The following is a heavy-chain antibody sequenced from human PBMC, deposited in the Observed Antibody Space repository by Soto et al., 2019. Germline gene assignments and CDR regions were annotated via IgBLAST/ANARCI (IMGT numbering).Heavy chain of an antibody. J-gene: IGHJ4*02. CDR1: GFTFSSYS. Sequence: PGGSLRLSCAASGFTFSSYSMNWVRQAPGKGLEWVSSISSSSSYIYYADSVKGRFTISRDNAKNSLYLQMNSLRAEATAVYYCARDTYYDILTGYFGYWGQGTLVTVSS. CDR2: ISSSSSYI. V-gene: IGHV3-21*01. D-gene: IGHD3-9*01. CDR3: ARDTYYDILTGYFGY.